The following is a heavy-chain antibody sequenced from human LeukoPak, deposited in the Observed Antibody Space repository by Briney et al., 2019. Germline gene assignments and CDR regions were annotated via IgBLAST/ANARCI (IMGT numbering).Heavy chain of an antibody. CDR2: INPNSGGT. D-gene: IGHD3-22*01. J-gene: IGHJ4*02. V-gene: IGHV1-2*02. Sequence: ASVKVSCKTSGYNFIDYYVYWVRQAPGQRLEWMGWINPNSGGTNYAQKFQGRVTMTRDTSISTAYMELSRLRSDDTAVYYCARAQYYYDSSGYYHYYFDYWGQGTLVTVSS. CDR1: GYNFIDYY. CDR3: ARAQYYYDSSGYYHYYFDY.